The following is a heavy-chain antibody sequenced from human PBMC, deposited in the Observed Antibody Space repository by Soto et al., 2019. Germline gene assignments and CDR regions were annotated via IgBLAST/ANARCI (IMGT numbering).Heavy chain of an antibody. V-gene: IGHV4-34*01. CDR3: ARVHYYDNVNGMDV. Sequence: SETRSLTCAVYGGSFSCYCWSWIRQPPGKGLEWIGEINHSGSTNYNPSLKSRVTISVDTSKNQFSLKLSSVTAADTAVYYCARVHYYDNVNGMDVWGQGTTVTVS. D-gene: IGHD3-22*01. CDR2: INHSGST. CDR1: GGSFSCYC. J-gene: IGHJ6*02.